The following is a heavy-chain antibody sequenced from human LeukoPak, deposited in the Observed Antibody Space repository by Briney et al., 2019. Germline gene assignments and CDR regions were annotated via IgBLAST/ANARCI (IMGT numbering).Heavy chain of an antibody. CDR3: ARGFSSGWHVYLDY. D-gene: IGHD6-19*01. V-gene: IGHV4-34*01. CDR1: GGSFSGYY. CDR2: INHSGST. J-gene: IGHJ4*02. Sequence: SETLSLTCAVYGGSFSGYYWSWIRQPPGKGLEWIGEINHSGSTNYNPSLKSRVTISVDTSKNQFSLKLSSVTAADTAVYYCARGFSSGWHVYLDYWGQGTLVTVSS.